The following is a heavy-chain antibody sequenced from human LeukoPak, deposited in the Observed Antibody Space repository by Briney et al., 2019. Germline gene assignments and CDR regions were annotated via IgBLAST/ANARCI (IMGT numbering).Heavy chain of an antibody. CDR3: ARQGHIGYDNWFDP. CDR1: GVSISSYY. V-gene: IGHV4-59*08. CDR2: IYYSGST. Sequence: KSSETLSLTCTVSGVSISSYYWSWFRQPPGKGLEWIGFIYYSGSTNYSPSLKSRVTISVDTSKNQFSLKVSSVTAADTAVYYCARQGHIGYDNWFDPWGQGTLVTVSS. D-gene: IGHD5-12*01. J-gene: IGHJ5*02.